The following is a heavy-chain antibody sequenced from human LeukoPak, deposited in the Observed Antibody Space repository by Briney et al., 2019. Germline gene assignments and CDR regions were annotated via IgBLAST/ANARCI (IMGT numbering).Heavy chain of an antibody. CDR3: AKEGHPPRDSIQLWFVDY. CDR2: IRYDGSNK. Sequence: GGSLRLSCAASGFTFSSYGMHWVRQAPGKGLEWVALIRYDGSNKYYADSVKGRFTISRDNSKNTLYLQMNSLRAEDTAVYYCAKEGHPPRDSIQLWFVDYWGQGTLITVSS. D-gene: IGHD5-18*01. J-gene: IGHJ4*02. V-gene: IGHV3-30*02. CDR1: GFTFSSYG.